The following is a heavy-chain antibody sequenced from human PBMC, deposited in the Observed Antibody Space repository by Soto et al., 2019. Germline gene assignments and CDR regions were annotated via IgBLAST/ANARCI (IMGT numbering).Heavy chain of an antibody. J-gene: IGHJ4*02. CDR1: GFTFSSYA. CDR2: ISWNSGSI. Sequence: GGSLRLSCAASGFTFSSYAMSWVRQAPGKGLEWVSAISWNSGSIGYADSVKGRFTISRDNAKNSLYLQMNSLRAEDTALYYCAKAQGGGYCTNGVCLPDYWGQGTLVTVSS. D-gene: IGHD2-8*01. CDR3: AKAQGGGYCTNGVCLPDY. V-gene: IGHV3-9*01.